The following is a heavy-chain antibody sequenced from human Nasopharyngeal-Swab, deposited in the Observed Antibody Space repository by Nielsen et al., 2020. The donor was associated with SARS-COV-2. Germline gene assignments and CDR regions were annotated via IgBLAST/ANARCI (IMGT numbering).Heavy chain of an antibody. D-gene: IGHD1-7*01. CDR3: ARDIITGTIVGAFDI. Sequence: WIRQPPGKGLEWVSYISSSSSIIYYADSVKGRFTISRDNAKNSLYLQMNSLRAEDTAVYYCARDIITGTIVGAFDIWGQGTMVTVSS. CDR2: ISSSSSII. V-gene: IGHV3-48*01. J-gene: IGHJ3*02.